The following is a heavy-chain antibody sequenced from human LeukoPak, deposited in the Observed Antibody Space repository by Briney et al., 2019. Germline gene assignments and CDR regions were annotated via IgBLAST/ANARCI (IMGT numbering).Heavy chain of an antibody. CDR3: ARGVGKYSSSWPPFDY. Sequence: SETLFLTCTVSGGSISSGGYYWSWIRQPPGKGLEWIGEINHSGSTNYNPSLKSRVTISVDTSKNQFSLKLSSVTAADTAVYYCARGVGKYSSSWPPFDYWGQGTLVTVSS. V-gene: IGHV4-39*07. CDR2: INHSGST. CDR1: GGSISSGGYY. D-gene: IGHD6-13*01. J-gene: IGHJ4*02.